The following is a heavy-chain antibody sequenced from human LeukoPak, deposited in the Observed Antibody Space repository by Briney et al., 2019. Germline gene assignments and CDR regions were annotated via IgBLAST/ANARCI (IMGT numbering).Heavy chain of an antibody. Sequence: PSETLSLTCTVSGGSISSYYWSWIRQPPGKGLEWIGYIYYSGSTNYNPSLKSRVTISVDTSKNQFSLKLSSVTAADTAVYYCARVGGDYDFWSGFIGYWGQGTLVTVSS. J-gene: IGHJ4*02. CDR3: ARVGGDYDFWSGFIGY. D-gene: IGHD3-3*01. V-gene: IGHV4-59*01. CDR1: GGSISSYY. CDR2: IYYSGST.